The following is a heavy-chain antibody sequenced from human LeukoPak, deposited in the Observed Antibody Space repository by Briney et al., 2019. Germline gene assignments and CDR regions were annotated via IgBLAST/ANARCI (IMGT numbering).Heavy chain of an antibody. V-gene: IGHV4-59*01. CDR1: GGSISSYY. CDR2: IYYSGST. Sequence: PSETLSLTCTVSGGSISSYYWSWLRQPPGKGLEWIGYIYYSGSTNYNPSLKSRVTISVDTSKNQFSLKLSSVTAADTAVYYCARGTTVVTPVDYWGQGTLVTVSS. CDR3: ARGTTVVTPVDY. J-gene: IGHJ4*02. D-gene: IGHD4-23*01.